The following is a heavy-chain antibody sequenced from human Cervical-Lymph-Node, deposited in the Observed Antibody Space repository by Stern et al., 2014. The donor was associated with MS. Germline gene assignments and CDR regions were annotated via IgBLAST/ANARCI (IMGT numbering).Heavy chain of an antibody. Sequence: EVQLVESGGGLVQPGRSLRLSCLASGFTFDAYAMHWVRQIPGKGLEWVSGISWNGNETVYADSVKGRFTFSRDNAKNSLYLQMSSLRPDDTALYYCAILSVAGTGGMDVWGQGATVTVSS. CDR3: AILSVAGTGGMDV. J-gene: IGHJ6*02. D-gene: IGHD6-19*01. CDR2: ISWNGNET. V-gene: IGHV3-9*01. CDR1: GFTFDAYA.